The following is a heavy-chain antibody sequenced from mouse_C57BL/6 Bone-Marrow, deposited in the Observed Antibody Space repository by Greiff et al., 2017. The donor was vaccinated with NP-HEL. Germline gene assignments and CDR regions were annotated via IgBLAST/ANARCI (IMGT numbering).Heavy chain of an antibody. CDR3: ARNRYYGSSSAWFAY. Sequence: QVQLQQSGPGLVQPSQSLSITCTVSGFSLTSYGVHWVRQSPGKGLEWLGVIWSGGSPDYNAAFISRLSISKDNSKSQVFFKMNSLQADDTAIYYCARNRYYGSSSAWFAYWGQGTLVTVSA. D-gene: IGHD1-1*01. V-gene: IGHV2-2*01. CDR2: IWSGGSP. J-gene: IGHJ3*01. CDR1: GFSLTSYG.